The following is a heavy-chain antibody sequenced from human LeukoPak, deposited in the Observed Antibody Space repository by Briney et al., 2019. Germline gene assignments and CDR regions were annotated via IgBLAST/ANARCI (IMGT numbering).Heavy chain of an antibody. CDR2: IYYSGST. V-gene: IGHV4-59*01. CDR3: ARAATQEIYGDYPNPYYYYYGMDV. D-gene: IGHD4-17*01. CDR1: GGSISSYY. Sequence: SETLSLTCTVSGGSISSYYWSWIRQPPGKGLEWVGYIYYSGSTKYNPSLKSRVTISVDTSKNQFSLKLSSVTAADTAVYYCARAATQEIYGDYPNPYYYYYGMDVWGKGTTVTVSS. J-gene: IGHJ6*04.